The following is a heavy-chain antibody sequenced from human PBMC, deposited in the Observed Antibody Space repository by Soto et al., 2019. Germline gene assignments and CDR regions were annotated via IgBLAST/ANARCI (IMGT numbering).Heavy chain of an antibody. CDR1: GGTFSSYA. J-gene: IGHJ4*02. V-gene: IGHV1-69*13. CDR2: IIPIFGTA. D-gene: IGHD2-8*01. CDR3: ARGPEVSGYFDY. Sequence: SVKVSCKASGGTFSSYAISWVRQAPGQGLEWMGGIIPIFGTANYAQKFQGRVTITADESTSTTYMELSSLRSEDTAVYYCARGPEVSGYFDYWGQGTLVTVSS.